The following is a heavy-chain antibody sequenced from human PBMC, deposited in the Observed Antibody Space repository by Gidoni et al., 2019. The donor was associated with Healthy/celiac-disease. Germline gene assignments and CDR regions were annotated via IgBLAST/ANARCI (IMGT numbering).Heavy chain of an antibody. CDR1: GFPFSSYA. D-gene: IGHD1-26*01. CDR2: ISGSGGST. Sequence: EVQLLESGGGLVQPGGSLRLSCAASGFPFSSYAMSWVRQAPGKGLEWVSTISGSGGSTYYADSVKGRFTISRDNSKNTLYLQMNSLRVEDTAVYYCAKLVGAIPVAHWGQGTLVTVSS. J-gene: IGHJ4*02. CDR3: AKLVGAIPVAH. V-gene: IGHV3-23*01.